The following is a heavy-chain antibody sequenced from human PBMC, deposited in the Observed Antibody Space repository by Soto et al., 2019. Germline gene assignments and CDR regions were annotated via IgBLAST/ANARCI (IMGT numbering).Heavy chain of an antibody. CDR1: GYTFTGYY. J-gene: IGHJ3*02. CDR3: GTPVTAHDENDALDI. CDR2: INPNSGGT. Sequence: ASVKVSCKASGYTFTGYYMHWVRQDPGQGLEWMGWINPNSGGTNYAQKFQGWVTMTRDTSISTAYMELSRLRSDDPAVYYCGTPVTAHDENDALDIWGQGTMVTVSS. V-gene: IGHV1-2*04. D-gene: IGHD4-17*01.